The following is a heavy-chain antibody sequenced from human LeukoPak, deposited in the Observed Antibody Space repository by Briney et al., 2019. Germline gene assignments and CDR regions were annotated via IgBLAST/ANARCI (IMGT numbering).Heavy chain of an antibody. Sequence: WIRQPPGKGLEWIGSIYYSGSTYYNPSLKSRVTLSVDTSKNQFSLKLSSVTAADTAVYYCAKEREYCSSGSCHYDLDVWGQGTTVTVSS. J-gene: IGHJ6*02. CDR3: AKEREYCSSGSCHYDLDV. CDR2: IYYSGST. V-gene: IGHV4-39*02. D-gene: IGHD2-15*01.